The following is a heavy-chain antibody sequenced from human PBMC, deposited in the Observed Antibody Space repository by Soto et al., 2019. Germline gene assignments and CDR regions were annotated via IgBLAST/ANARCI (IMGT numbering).Heavy chain of an antibody. CDR3: AKWGHCSSTSCYISWFDP. CDR2: ISYDGSNK. J-gene: IGHJ5*02. CDR1: GFTFSTYG. V-gene: IGHV3-30*18. D-gene: IGHD2-2*02. Sequence: RRLSCAASGFTFSTYGMHWVRQAPGKGLEWLAVISYDGSNKYYADSVKGGFTISRDNSKTTVYLQMNSLRAEDTAVYYCAKWGHCSSTSCYISWFDPWGQGTLVTVSS.